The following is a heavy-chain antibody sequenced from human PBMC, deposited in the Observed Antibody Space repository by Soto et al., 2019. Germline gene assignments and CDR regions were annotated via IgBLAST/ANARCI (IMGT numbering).Heavy chain of an antibody. J-gene: IGHJ6*02. CDR2: IIPIFGTA. Sequence: ASVKVSCKASGGTFSSYAISWVRQAPGQGLEWMGGIIPIFGTANYAQKFQGRVTITADKSTSTAYMELSSLRSEDTAVYYRARNVYSSSSRSYYYYYGMDVWGQGTTVTVSS. CDR1: GGTFSSYA. V-gene: IGHV1-69*06. D-gene: IGHD6-6*01. CDR3: ARNVYSSSSRSYYYYYGMDV.